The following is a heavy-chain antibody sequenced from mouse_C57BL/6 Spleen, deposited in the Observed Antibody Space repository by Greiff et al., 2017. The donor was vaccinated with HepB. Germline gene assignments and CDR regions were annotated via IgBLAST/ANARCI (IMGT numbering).Heavy chain of an antibody. V-gene: IGHV2-2*01. CDR1: GFSLTSYG. Sequence: VKLMESGPGLVQPSQSLSITCTVSGFSLTSYGVHWVRQSPGKGLEWLGVIWSGGSTDYNAAFISRLSISKDNSKSQVFFKMNSLQADDTAIYYCARNPRGDWYVDVWGTGTTVTVSS. CDR3: ARNPRGDWYVDV. J-gene: IGHJ1*03. CDR2: IWSGGST.